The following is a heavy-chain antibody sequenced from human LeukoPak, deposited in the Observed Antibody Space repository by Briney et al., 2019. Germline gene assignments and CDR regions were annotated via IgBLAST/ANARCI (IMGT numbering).Heavy chain of an antibody. Sequence: HRASVKVSYKASGYTFTGYYMHWVRQAPGQGLEWMGWINPNSGGTNYAQKFQGRVTMTRDTSISTAYMELSRLRSDDTAVHYCARASGSSSWLNIDYWGQGTLVTVSS. V-gene: IGHV1-2*02. CDR1: GYTFTGYY. CDR2: INPNSGGT. J-gene: IGHJ4*02. CDR3: ARASGSSSWLNIDY. D-gene: IGHD6-13*01.